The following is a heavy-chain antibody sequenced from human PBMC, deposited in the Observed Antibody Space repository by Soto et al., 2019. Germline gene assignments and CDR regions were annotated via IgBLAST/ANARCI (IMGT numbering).Heavy chain of an antibody. Sequence: SETLSLTCTVSGGSISSYCWSWIRQPPGKGLEWIGYIYYSWSTTYNPSLKSRVTISVDTAKNQFSLKLSSVTAADTAAYYCARWDGDCYNFDYWGQGTLVTVSS. J-gene: IGHJ4*02. V-gene: IGHV4-59*01. CDR2: IYYSWST. CDR3: ARWDGDCYNFDY. D-gene: IGHD2-21*01. CDR1: GGSISSYC.